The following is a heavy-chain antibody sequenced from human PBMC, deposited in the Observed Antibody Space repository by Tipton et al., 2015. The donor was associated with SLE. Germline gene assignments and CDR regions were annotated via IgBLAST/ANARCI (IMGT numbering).Heavy chain of an antibody. CDR1: GGSISSSSYY. J-gene: IGHJ4*02. V-gene: IGHV4-31*03. Sequence: TLSLTCTVSGGSISSSSYYWSWIRQYPGKGLEWIGYIHYSGSTNYNPSLKSRVTISVDRSENQFSLKLSSVTAADTAVYYCAREVGEGTLDHWGLGTLVTVSS. D-gene: IGHD2-2*01. CDR2: IHYSGST. CDR3: AREVGEGTLDH.